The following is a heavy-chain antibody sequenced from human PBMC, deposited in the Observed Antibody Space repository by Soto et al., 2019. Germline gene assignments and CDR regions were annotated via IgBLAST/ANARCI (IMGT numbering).Heavy chain of an antibody. CDR2: ISYDGSNK. D-gene: IGHD3-3*01. J-gene: IGHJ3*02. CDR1: GFTFSSYG. Sequence: GGSLGLSCAASGFTFSSYGMHWVRQAPGKGLEWVAVISYDGSNKYYADSVKGRFTISRDNSKNTLYLQMNSLRAEDTAVYYCARDRSPNYDFWSGQRLNASDIWGQGTMVTGSS. CDR3: ARDRSPNYDFWSGQRLNASDI. V-gene: IGHV3-30*03.